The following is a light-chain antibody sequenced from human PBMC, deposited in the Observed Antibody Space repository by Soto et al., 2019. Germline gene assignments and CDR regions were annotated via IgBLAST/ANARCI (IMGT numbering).Light chain of an antibody. J-gene: IGKJ4*02. V-gene: IGKV1-5*01. Sequence: DVQRTQSPSTLSASVGDRVTITCRASQSISSWLAWYQQKLGRAPRLLIYYASSIESGVPSRFSGSGYGTEFTLTISSLQPDDFATYYCQQYNTYSSLTFGGGTKVAIK. CDR1: QSISSW. CDR3: QQYNTYSSLT. CDR2: YAS.